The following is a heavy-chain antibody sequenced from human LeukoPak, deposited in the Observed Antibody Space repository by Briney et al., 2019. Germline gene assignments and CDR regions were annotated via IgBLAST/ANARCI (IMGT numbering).Heavy chain of an antibody. D-gene: IGHD3-22*01. Sequence: SETLSLTCTVSGGSISTYYWSWIRQPPGKGLEWIGYIYYSGSTNYNPSLKSRVTISVDTSKNQFSLKLRSVTAADTAVYYCARALERYYYDSSGYYAHFDYWDQGTLVTVSS. CDR1: GGSISTYY. CDR2: IYYSGST. V-gene: IGHV4-59*12. CDR3: ARALERYYYDSSGYYAHFDY. J-gene: IGHJ4*02.